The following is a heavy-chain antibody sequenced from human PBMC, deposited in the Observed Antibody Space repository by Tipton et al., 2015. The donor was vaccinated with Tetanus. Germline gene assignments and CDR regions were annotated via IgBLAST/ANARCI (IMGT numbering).Heavy chain of an antibody. CDR2: IYESGDT. J-gene: IGHJ4*02. V-gene: IGHV4-39*01. CDR1: GGSIRGGTFY. D-gene: IGHD3-3*01. CDR3: ARHQSGYFTPFDY. Sequence: LRLSCTVSGGSIRGGTFYWGWIRQPPGKGLEWIGSIYESGDTYYIPSPKSRVTISVDTSKNQFSLNLNSMAAADTGVYYCARHQSGYFTPFDYWGQGNLATVSS.